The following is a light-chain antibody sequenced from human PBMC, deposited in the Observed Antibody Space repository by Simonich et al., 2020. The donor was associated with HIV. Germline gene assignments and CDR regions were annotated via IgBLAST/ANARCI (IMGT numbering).Light chain of an antibody. Sequence: DIVMTQSPDSLAVSLGERATINCKSSQSVSYSANNKNSLAWYQQKPVQPPQLLIYWASTRESGVPDRFSGSGSGTDFTLTISSLQAEDVAVYYCQQYYSTPRTFGQGTKVEIK. CDR2: WAS. CDR1: QSVSYSANNKNS. CDR3: QQYYSTPRT. V-gene: IGKV4-1*01. J-gene: IGKJ1*01.